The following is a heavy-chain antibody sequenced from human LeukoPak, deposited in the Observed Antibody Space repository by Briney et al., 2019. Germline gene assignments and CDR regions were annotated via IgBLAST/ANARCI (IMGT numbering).Heavy chain of an antibody. J-gene: IGHJ4*02. V-gene: IGHV3-33*08. D-gene: IGHD2-15*01. Sequence: GRSLRLSCAASGFTFSSYGMHWVRQAPGKGLEWVAVIWYDGDNKYYGDSVKGRFTISRDNSKNTLYLQMNSLRAEDTAVYYCARDHLRYCTGGSCYSFDYWGQGTLVIVSS. CDR2: IWYDGDNK. CDR1: GFTFSSYG. CDR3: ARDHLRYCTGGSCYSFDY.